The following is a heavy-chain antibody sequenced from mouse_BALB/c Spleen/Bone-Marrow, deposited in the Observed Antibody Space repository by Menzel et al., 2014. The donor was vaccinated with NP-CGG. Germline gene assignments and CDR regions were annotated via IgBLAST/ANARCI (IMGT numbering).Heavy chain of an antibody. CDR2: INVNGDTT. Sequence: EVQLVESGGGLVQPGGSLKLSCAASGFTFSSYGMSWVHQTPDKRLEMIATINVNGDTTYHPDSVKGRFTISRDNVKNTLYLQMSSLKSEDTAMYYCARGYDYSSWFAYWGQGTLVTVSA. D-gene: IGHD2-4*01. CDR3: ARGYDYSSWFAY. J-gene: IGHJ3*01. CDR1: GFTFSSYG. V-gene: IGHV5-6-3*01.